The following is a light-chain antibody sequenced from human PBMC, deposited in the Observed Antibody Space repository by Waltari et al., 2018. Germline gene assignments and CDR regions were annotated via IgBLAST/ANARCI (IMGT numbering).Light chain of an antibody. CDR3: LQYDNVPPT. V-gene: IGKV1-33*01. CDR1: QDIRNH. J-gene: IGKJ4*01. Sequence: DIQMTQSPSSLSASVGDRVTITCQTSQDIRNHLNWYQQKPGKPPKLLIYDASNLQSGVPSRFSGIQSETDFTVTISSLQPEDIATYYCLQYDNVPPTFGAGTKVDIK. CDR2: DAS.